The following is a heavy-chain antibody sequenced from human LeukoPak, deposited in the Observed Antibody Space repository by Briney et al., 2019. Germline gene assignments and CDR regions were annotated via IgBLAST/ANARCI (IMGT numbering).Heavy chain of an antibody. V-gene: IGHV4-38-2*01. CDR3: AEVERRNY. Sequence: PSETLSLTCAVSGYSISSGYYWGWIRQPPGKGLEWIGSIYHSGSTYYNPSLKSRVTIPVDTSKNQFSLKLRSVTAADTAVYYCAEVERRNYWGQGTLVTVSS. J-gene: IGHJ4*02. CDR1: GYSISSGYY. D-gene: IGHD1-26*01. CDR2: IYHSGST.